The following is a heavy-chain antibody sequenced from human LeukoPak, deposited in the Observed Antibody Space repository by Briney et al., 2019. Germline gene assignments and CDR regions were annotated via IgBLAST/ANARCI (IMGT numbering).Heavy chain of an antibody. Sequence: SETLSLTCTVSGDSISRYYWSWIRQPPGKGLEWIGYMYYSGSTNYNPSLESRVTISVDTSKNQFSLKLSSVTAADTAVYYCAREPMVPGWFDPWGQGTLVTVSS. CDR1: GDSISRYY. CDR2: MYYSGST. V-gene: IGHV4-59*01. CDR3: AREPMVPGWFDP. J-gene: IGHJ5*02. D-gene: IGHD2-2*01.